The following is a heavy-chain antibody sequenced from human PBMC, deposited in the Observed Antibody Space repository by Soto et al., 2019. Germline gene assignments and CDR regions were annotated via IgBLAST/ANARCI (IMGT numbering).Heavy chain of an antibody. V-gene: IGHV1-8*01. CDR3: ARGRGLTPMFTVMAFYSGLDV. CDR1: GYRFASHD. J-gene: IGHJ6*02. Sequence: QVQLVQSGAEVKKPGASVKVSCQASGYRFASHDITWVRQATGPGFERMGWMNSDTGNAGYEQKFHGRVTMTRDSSISTAYMELSSLEAEDTAVYSCARGRGLTPMFTVMAFYSGLDVWGHGTTVTVSS. D-gene: IGHD5-18*01. CDR2: MNSDTGNA.